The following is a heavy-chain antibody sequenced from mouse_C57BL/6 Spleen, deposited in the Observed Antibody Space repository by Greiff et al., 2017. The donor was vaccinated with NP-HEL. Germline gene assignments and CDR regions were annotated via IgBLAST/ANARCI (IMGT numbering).Heavy chain of an antibody. V-gene: IGHV1-82*01. J-gene: IGHJ2*01. Sequence: QVQLQQSGPELVKPGASVKISCKASGYAFSSSWMNWVKQRPGKGLEWIGRIYPGDGDTNYNGKFKGKATLTADKSSSTAYMQLSSLTSEDSAVYFCARSAYYGSRIPDYWGQGTTLTVSS. CDR1: GYAFSSSW. D-gene: IGHD1-1*01. CDR3: ARSAYYGSRIPDY. CDR2: IYPGDGDT.